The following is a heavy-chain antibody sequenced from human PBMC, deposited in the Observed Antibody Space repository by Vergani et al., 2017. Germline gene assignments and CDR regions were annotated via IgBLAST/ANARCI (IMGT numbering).Heavy chain of an antibody. V-gene: IGHV4-34*01. CDR3: ARGGIVVVVAAMPRVRPLDV. CDR2: INHSGST. Sequence: QVQLQQWGAGLLKPSETLSLTCAVYGGSFSGYYWSWIRQPPGKGLEWIGEINHSGSTNYNPSLKSRVTISVDTSKNQFSLKLGSVTAADTAVYYCARGGIVVVVAAMPRVRPLDVWGQGTTVTVSS. D-gene: IGHD2-15*01. J-gene: IGHJ6*02. CDR1: GGSFSGYY.